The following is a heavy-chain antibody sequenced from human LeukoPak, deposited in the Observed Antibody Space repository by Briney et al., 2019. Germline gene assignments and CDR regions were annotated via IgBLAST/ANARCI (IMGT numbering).Heavy chain of an antibody. J-gene: IGHJ4*02. CDR3: AKEVAVAGIPYFDY. V-gene: IGHV3-23*01. D-gene: IGHD6-19*01. CDR1: GFTFSSYA. CDR2: ISGSGGAP. Sequence: GGSLRVSCAVSGFTFSSYAMSWVRQAPGKGLEWVLAISGSGGAPYYADSVKGRFTISRDNSKNTLYLQMNSLRAEDTAVYYCAKEVAVAGIPYFDYWGQGTLVTVSS.